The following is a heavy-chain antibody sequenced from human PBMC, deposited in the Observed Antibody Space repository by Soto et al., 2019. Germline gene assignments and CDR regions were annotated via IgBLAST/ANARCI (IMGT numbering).Heavy chain of an antibody. Sequence: GGSLRLSCAASGFNLSHPLMTWVRQAAGKGLQWAGRIKSKTDGGTADYAAPVKGRFTISRDDSKNTVYLQMNSLKTEDTAVYYCTTGIYYDILTGYHDVAYWGQGTLVTVSS. CDR3: TTGIYYDILTGYHDVAY. D-gene: IGHD3-9*01. CDR2: IKSKTDGGTA. V-gene: IGHV3-15*01. J-gene: IGHJ4*02. CDR1: GFNLSHPL.